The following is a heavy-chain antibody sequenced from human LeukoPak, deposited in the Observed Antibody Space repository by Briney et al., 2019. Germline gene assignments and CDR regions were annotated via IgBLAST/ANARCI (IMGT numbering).Heavy chain of an antibody. CDR2: ISGSGGST. CDR1: GFTFSSYA. V-gene: IGHV3-23*01. Sequence: GGSLRLSCAASGFTFSSYAMSWVRQAPGKGLEWVSSISGSGGSTYYADSVKGRFAISRDNSKNTLYLQMTGLRAGDTAEYYCAKSLFTSATGTGRAFHIWGQGTMVTVSS. D-gene: IGHD1-1*01. J-gene: IGHJ3*02. CDR3: AKSLFTSATGTGRAFHI.